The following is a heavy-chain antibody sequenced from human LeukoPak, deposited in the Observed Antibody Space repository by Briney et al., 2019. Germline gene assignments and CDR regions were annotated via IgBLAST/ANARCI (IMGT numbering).Heavy chain of an antibody. Sequence: PSETLPLTCTVSGGSISSYYWSWIRQPPGKGLEWIGYIYYSGSTNYNPSLKSRVTISVDTSKNQFSLKLSSVTTADTAVYYCARLLQVRGPNLDYWGQGTLVTVSS. CDR3: ARLLQVRGPNLDY. V-gene: IGHV4-59*08. CDR2: IYYSGST. CDR1: GGSISSYY. J-gene: IGHJ4*02. D-gene: IGHD3-10*01.